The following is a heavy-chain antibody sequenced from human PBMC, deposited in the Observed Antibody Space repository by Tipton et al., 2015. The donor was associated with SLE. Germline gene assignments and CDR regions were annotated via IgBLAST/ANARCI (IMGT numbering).Heavy chain of an antibody. V-gene: IGHV4-59*12. CDR1: GGSINSYY. CDR2: IYYSGST. J-gene: IGHJ2*01. Sequence: TLSLTCTVSGGSINSYYWTWIRQPPGMGLEWIGYIYYSGSTNYNPSLESRVTISVDTSKNQFSLRLSSVTAADTAMYYCAKEGDSSWYFDLWGRGTLVTVSS. D-gene: IGHD3-16*01. CDR3: AKEGDSSWYFDL.